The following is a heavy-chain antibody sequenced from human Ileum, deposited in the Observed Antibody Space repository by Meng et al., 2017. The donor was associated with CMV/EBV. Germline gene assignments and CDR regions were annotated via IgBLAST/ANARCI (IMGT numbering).Heavy chain of an antibody. J-gene: IGHJ5*02. CDR3: ARDLPYSNTWRNWFDP. CDR1: GYTFTNYA. D-gene: IGHD6-13*01. CDR2: INAANGDT. V-gene: IGHV1-3*01. Sequence: SGYTFTNYAMHWVRQAPGQRLEWMGWINAANGDTKYSQKFQGRVTITRDTSASTAYMELSSLRSEDTALYYCARDLPYSNTWRNWFDPWGQGTLVTVSS.